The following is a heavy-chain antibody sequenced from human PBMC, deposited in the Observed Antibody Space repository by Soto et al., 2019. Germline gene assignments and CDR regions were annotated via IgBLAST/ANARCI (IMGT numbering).Heavy chain of an antibody. Sequence: ASVKVSCKASGYTFTSYAMHWVRQAPGQRLEWMGWINAGNGNTKYTQKNQGRVTITRDTSASTVYLELSSLRSEDTAVYYCARTMVRGVTPHYYYYYGMDVWGQGTTVTVSS. V-gene: IGHV1-3*01. J-gene: IGHJ6*02. D-gene: IGHD3-10*01. CDR3: ARTMVRGVTPHYYYYYGMDV. CDR1: GYTFTSYA. CDR2: INAGNGNT.